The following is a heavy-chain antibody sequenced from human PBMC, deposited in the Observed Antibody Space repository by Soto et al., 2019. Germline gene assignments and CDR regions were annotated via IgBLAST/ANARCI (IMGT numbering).Heavy chain of an antibody. CDR2: ISWNSGSI. CDR1: GFTFDDYA. Sequence: GGSLRLSCAASGFTFDDYAMHWVRQAPGKGLEWVSGISWNSGSIGYADSVKGRFTISRDNAKNSLYLQMNSLRAEDTALYYCAKAGQQLVPALFDYWGQGTLVTVSS. D-gene: IGHD6-13*01. CDR3: AKAGQQLVPALFDY. V-gene: IGHV3-9*01. J-gene: IGHJ4*02.